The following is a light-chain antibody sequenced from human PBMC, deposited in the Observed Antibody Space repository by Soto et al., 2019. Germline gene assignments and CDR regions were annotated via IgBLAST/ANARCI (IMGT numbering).Light chain of an antibody. Sequence: EIVLTKSPGTLSLSPGERATLSCSASQRLSSSYLAWYQQKPRQAPRLLIQGASRRATGIPDRFSGSGSGADFPLPSRRLEPEDSAVYFCQQFGSPAWTFGQRTRGDI. CDR3: QQFGSPAWT. CDR1: QRLSSSY. CDR2: GAS. V-gene: IGKV3-20*01. J-gene: IGKJ1*01.